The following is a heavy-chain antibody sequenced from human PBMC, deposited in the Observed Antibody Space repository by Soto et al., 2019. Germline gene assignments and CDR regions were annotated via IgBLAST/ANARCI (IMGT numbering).Heavy chain of an antibody. CDR3: AREKGSGTHMGFDY. V-gene: IGHV4-59*12. J-gene: IGHJ4*02. CDR1: GGSISSYY. CDR2: IYYSGST. Sequence: PSETLSLTCTVSGGSISSYYWSWIRQPPGQGLEWIGEIYYSGSTNYNPSLKSRVTMSVDNSKNQFSLKLSSVTAADTALYFCAREKGSGTHMGFDYWGQGTQVTVSS. D-gene: IGHD3-10*01.